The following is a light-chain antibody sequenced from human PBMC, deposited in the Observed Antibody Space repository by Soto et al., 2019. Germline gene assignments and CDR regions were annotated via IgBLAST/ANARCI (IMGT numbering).Light chain of an antibody. J-gene: IGLJ3*02. CDR1: SSDVGAYNY. CDR3: SSYTTTSTWV. CDR2: DVS. Sequence: QSALTQPASVSGSPGQSITISCTGTSSDVGAYNYVSWYQQLPGKAPKLMIYDVSNRPSGVYNRFSGSKSGNTASLTISGLQTEDEADYYCSSYTTTSTWVFGGGTQLTVL. V-gene: IGLV2-14*03.